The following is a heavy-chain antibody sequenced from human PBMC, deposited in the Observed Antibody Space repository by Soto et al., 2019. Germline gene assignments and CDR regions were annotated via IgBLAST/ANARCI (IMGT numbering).Heavy chain of an antibody. Sequence: QLQLQESGSGLVKPSQTLSLTCAVSGGSISSGGYSWSWIRQPPGKGLEWIGYIYHSGSPYYNPSPXRXXTISVDRSKNQFSLKLSSVTAADTAVYYCARIPSPWGQGTLVTVSS. CDR3: ARIPSP. D-gene: IGHD2-21*01. CDR1: GGSISSGGYS. V-gene: IGHV4-30-2*01. CDR2: IYHSGSP. J-gene: IGHJ5*02.